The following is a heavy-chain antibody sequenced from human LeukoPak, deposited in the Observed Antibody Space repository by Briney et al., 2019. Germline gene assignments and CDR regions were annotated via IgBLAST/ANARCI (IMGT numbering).Heavy chain of an antibody. CDR2: IKQDGSAK. CDR1: GFTFSDYW. J-gene: IGHJ4*02. Sequence: GGSLRLTCTASGFTFSDYWMTWVRQAPGKGLEWVANIKQDGSAKYYVDSVKGRFTISRDNAKNSLYLQMDSLRVEDTATYYCARWRGSTSERSDYWGQGTLVTVSS. V-gene: IGHV3-7*01. CDR3: ARWRGSTSERSDY. D-gene: IGHD2-2*01.